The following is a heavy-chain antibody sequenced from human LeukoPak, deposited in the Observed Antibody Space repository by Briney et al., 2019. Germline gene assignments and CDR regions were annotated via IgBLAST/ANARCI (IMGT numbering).Heavy chain of an antibody. CDR3: AKDFGCGGDCYSGHLFDY. Sequence: PGRSLRLSCAASGFTFSSYGMHWVRQAPGKGLEWVSAISGSGGSTYYADSVKGRFTISRDNSKNTLYLQMNSLRAEDTAVYYCAKDFGCGGDCYSGHLFDYWGQGTLVTVSS. J-gene: IGHJ4*02. D-gene: IGHD2-21*02. V-gene: IGHV3-23*01. CDR1: GFTFSSYG. CDR2: ISGSGGST.